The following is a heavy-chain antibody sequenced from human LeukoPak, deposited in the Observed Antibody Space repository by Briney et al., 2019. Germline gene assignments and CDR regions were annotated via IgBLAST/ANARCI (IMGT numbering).Heavy chain of an antibody. Sequence: ASVKVSCKASGHTFTGYYMHWVRQAPGQGLEWMGRINPNSCGTNYAQKFQGRVTMTRDTSISTAYMELSRLRSDDTAVYYCASVSDYYSSGYRADYWGQGTMVTVSS. V-gene: IGHV1-2*06. CDR3: ASVSDYYSSGYRADY. D-gene: IGHD3-22*01. J-gene: IGHJ4*02. CDR1: GHTFTGYY. CDR2: INPNSCGT.